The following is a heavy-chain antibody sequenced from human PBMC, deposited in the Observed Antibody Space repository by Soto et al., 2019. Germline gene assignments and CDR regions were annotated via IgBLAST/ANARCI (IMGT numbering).Heavy chain of an antibody. CDR1: GFTFSNYA. J-gene: IGHJ3*02. Sequence: EVRLVESGGGLVLPGGSLTLSCAASGFTFSNYAMTWVRQAPGKGLEWVSTISGSGDTTYYADSVKGRFTISRDTSKNTLYLQMNSLRAGYTAIYYGARHLSLGGLDAFDIWGQGTMVTVSS. CDR3: ARHLSLGGLDAFDI. V-gene: IGHV3-23*04. D-gene: IGHD2-15*01. CDR2: ISGSGDTT.